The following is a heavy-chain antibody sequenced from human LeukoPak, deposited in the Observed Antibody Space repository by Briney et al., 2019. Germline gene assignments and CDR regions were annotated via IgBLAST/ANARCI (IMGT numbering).Heavy chain of an antibody. D-gene: IGHD2-2*01. Sequence: ASVKVSCKASGYTLTGYYMHWVRQAPGQGLEWMGWINPNSGGTNYAQKFQGRVTMTRDTSISTAYMELSRLRSDDTAVYYCARRYCSSTSCPIFDYWGQGTLVTVSS. J-gene: IGHJ4*02. CDR2: INPNSGGT. CDR1: GYTLTGYY. V-gene: IGHV1-2*02. CDR3: ARRYCSSTSCPIFDY.